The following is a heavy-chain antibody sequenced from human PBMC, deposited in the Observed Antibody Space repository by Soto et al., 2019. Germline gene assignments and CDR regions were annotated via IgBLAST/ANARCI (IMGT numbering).Heavy chain of an antibody. CDR2: INHSGST. CDR1: GGSFSGYY. D-gene: IGHD4-17*01. Sequence: SETLSLTCAVYGGSFSGYYWSWIRQPPGKGLEWIGEINHSGSTNYNPSLKSRVTISVDTSKNQFSLKLSSVTAADTAVYYCARGPGYGDYFTDYWGQGTLVTVSS. V-gene: IGHV4-34*01. J-gene: IGHJ4*02. CDR3: ARGPGYGDYFTDY.